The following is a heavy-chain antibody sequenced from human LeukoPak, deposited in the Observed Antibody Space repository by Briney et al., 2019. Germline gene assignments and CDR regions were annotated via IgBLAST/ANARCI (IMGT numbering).Heavy chain of an antibody. CDR1: LGTFSSYA. V-gene: IGHV1-69*05. J-gene: IGHJ6*03. Sequence: SLKVSCKASLGTFSSYAISWVRQAPGQGLEWMGRIIPIFGTANYAQKFQGRVTITTDESTSTAYMELSSLRSEDTAVYYCASTHTYYYYYMDVWGKGTTVTVSS. CDR3: ASTHTYYYYYMDV. CDR2: IIPIFGTA.